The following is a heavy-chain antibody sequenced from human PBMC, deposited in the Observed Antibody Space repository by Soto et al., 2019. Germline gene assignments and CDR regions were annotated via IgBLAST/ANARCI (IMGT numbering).Heavy chain of an antibody. J-gene: IGHJ4*02. CDR2: IKQDGSEK. Sequence: EVQLVESGGGLVQPGGSLRLSCAASGFTFSSYWMSWVRQAPGKGLEWVANIKQDGSEKYYVDSVKGRFTISRDNAKNSLYLQMNSLRAEDTAVYYCASSPTVSTTYYWGQGTLVTVSS. CDR1: GFTFSSYW. V-gene: IGHV3-7*01. D-gene: IGHD4-17*01. CDR3: ASSPTVSTTYY.